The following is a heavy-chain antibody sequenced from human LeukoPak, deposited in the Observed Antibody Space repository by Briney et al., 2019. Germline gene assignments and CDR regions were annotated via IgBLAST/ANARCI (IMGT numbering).Heavy chain of an antibody. D-gene: IGHD1-1*01. V-gene: IGHV3-30-3*01. CDR3: AKDQGSNWHLGDAFDI. J-gene: IGHJ3*02. Sequence: GGSLRLSCAASGFTFSSYAMHWVRQAPGKGLEWVAVISYDGSNKYYADSVKGRFTISRDNSKNTLYLQMNSLRAEDTAVYYCAKDQGSNWHLGDAFDIWGQGTMVTVSS. CDR1: GFTFSSYA. CDR2: ISYDGSNK.